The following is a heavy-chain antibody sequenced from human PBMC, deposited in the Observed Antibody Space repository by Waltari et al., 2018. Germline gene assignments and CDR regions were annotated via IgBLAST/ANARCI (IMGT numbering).Heavy chain of an antibody. CDR1: GFTFSSYG. V-gene: IGHV3-33*01. CDR3: ARDRLWFGESRGYYYYGMDV. J-gene: IGHJ6*02. CDR2: IWYDGSNK. Sequence: QVQLVESGGGVVQPGRSLRLSCAASGFTFSSYGMHWVRQAPGKGLEWVAVIWYDGSNKYEAESVKGRFTISRDKSKKTLYLQMNSLRAEDTAVYYCARDRLWFGESRGYYYYGMDVWGQGTTVTVSS. D-gene: IGHD3-10*01.